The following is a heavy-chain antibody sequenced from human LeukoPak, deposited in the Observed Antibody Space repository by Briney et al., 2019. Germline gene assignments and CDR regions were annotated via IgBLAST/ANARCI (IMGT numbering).Heavy chain of an antibody. J-gene: IGHJ3*02. CDR2: IIPIFGTA. V-gene: IGHV1-69*06. CDR3: ARGKAGPAVRDDAFDI. CDR1: GYTFTSYA. D-gene: IGHD6-13*01. Sequence: ASVKVSCKAPGYTFTSYAISWVRQAPGQGLEWMGGIIPIFGTANYAQKFQGRVTITADKSTSTAYMELSSLRSEDTAVYYCARGKAGPAVRDDAFDIWGQGTMVTVSS.